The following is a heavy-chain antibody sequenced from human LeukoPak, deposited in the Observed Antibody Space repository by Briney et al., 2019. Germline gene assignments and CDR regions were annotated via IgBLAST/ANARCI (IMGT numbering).Heavy chain of an antibody. J-gene: IGHJ4*02. CDR1: GGSFSGHS. CDR3: ARGVRIAVAHPHLDY. CDR2: INHSGST. Sequence: SETLSLTCAVYGGSFSGHSWSWTRQPPGRGLEWIGEINHSGSTNYNPSLKSRVTISVDTSNKQFSLKLSSVTAADTAVYYCARGVRIAVAHPHLDYWGLGSLVTVSS. V-gene: IGHV4-34*01. D-gene: IGHD6-19*01.